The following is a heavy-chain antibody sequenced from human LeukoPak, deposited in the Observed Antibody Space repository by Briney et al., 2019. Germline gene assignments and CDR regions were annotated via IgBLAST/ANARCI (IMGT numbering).Heavy chain of an antibody. D-gene: IGHD1-1*01. J-gene: IGHJ4*02. CDR2: IKEDESDE. CDR3: ARWRGRHSEFDY. Sequence: GGSLRLSCEASGFTFSSYWMSWVRQAPGKGLEWVAHIKEDESDEYYVDSVRGRFTASRDNAKNSVNLQMNSLRVEDTAVYYCARWRGRHSEFDYWGQGTLVTVSS. V-gene: IGHV3-7*01. CDR1: GFTFSSYW.